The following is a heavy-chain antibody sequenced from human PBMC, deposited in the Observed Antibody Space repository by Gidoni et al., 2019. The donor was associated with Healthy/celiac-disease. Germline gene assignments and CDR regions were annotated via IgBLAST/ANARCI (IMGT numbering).Heavy chain of an antibody. J-gene: IGHJ3*02. CDR3: AREGLGYCSGGSCYSFAFDI. V-gene: IGHV3-33*01. CDR1: GFTFSSYG. D-gene: IGHD2-15*01. CDR2: IWYDGSNK. Sequence: QVQLVESGGGVVQPGRSLRLSCAASGFTFSSYGLHWVRQAPGKGLEWVAVIWYDGSNKYYADSVKGRFTISRDNSKNTLYLQMNSLRAEDTAVYYCAREGLGYCSGGSCYSFAFDIWGQGTMVTVSS.